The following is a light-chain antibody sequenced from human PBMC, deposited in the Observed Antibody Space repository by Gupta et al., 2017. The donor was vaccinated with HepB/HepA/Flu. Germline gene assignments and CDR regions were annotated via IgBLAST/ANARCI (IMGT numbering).Light chain of an antibody. J-gene: IGKJ1*01. CDR2: GAS. CDR3: QQYHTLRT. CDR1: ESVAYN. V-gene: IGKV3-15*01. Sequence: EIVMTQSPAPLSVSPGERVSLSCRASESVAYNLAWYQQKPGQAPRLIIYGASNRASGNTDRISGSGGEKEFTLTSSSRQYEGLAVYYEQQYHTLRTFGQGTKVEIK.